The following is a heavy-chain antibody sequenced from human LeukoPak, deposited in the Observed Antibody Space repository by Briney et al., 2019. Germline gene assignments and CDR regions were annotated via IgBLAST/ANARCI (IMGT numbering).Heavy chain of an antibody. CDR1: GFTFSSYS. V-gene: IGHV3-23*01. CDR3: AKGSYYYDSTGYSPAPGD. J-gene: IGHJ4*02. Sequence: GGSLRLSCAASGFTFSSYSMNWVRKAPGQGLEWVSSISGNGASIYYADSVKGRFTISRDNSKNTLHLQMNSLRAEDTAVYFCAKGSYYYDSTGYSPAPGDWGQGTLVTVSS. D-gene: IGHD3-22*01. CDR2: ISGNGASI.